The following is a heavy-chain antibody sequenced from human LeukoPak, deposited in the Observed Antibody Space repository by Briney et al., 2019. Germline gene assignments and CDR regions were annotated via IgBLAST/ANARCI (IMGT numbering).Heavy chain of an antibody. CDR2: IYYSGST. CDR1: GGSIRTTSSY. V-gene: IGHV4-39*07. CDR3: ARTDRLVGYTYGYFDY. Sequence: SETLSLTCTVSGGSIRTTSSYWGWIRQPPGKGLEWIGSIYYSGSTYYNPSLKSRVAISVDTSKNQFSLKLSSVTAADTAVYYCARTDRLVGYTYGYFDYWGRGTLVTVSS. D-gene: IGHD5-18*01. J-gene: IGHJ4*02.